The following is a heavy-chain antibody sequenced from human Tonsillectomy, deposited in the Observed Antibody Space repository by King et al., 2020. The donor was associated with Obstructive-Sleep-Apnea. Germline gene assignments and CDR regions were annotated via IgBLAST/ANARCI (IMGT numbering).Heavy chain of an antibody. J-gene: IGHJ1*01. CDR3: ARQDGYCGSTTCYKYFHH. V-gene: IGHV5-10-1*01. D-gene: IGHD2-2*02. CDR2: IDPSDSYT. CDR1: GYSFTSYW. Sequence: QLVQSGAEVKKPGESLRISCKGSGYSFTSYWINWVRQMPGKGLEWMGRIDPSDSYTNYSPSFQGHVTISADKSINTAYLQWSSLKASDTAMYYCARQDGYCGSTTCYKYFHHWGQGTLVTVSS.